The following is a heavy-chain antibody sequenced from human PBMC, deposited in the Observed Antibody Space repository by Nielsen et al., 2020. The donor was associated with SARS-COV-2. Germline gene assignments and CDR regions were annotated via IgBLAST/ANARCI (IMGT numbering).Heavy chain of an antibody. J-gene: IGHJ3*02. V-gene: IGHV3-48*03. Sequence: GRFTISRDNARNSLFLQMNSLRAEDTAVYYCARESVTGTDAFDIWGQGTVVTVSS. CDR3: ARESVTGTDAFDI. D-gene: IGHD6-19*01.